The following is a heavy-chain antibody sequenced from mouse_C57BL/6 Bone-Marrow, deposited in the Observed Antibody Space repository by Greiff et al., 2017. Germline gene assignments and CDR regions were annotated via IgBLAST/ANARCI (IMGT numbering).Heavy chain of an antibody. CDR2: IDPSDSYT. Sequence: QVQLQQPGAELVMPAASVKLSCKASGYTFTSYWMHWVKQRPGQGLEWIGEIDPSDSYTNYNQKFKGKSTLTVDKSSSTAYMQLSSLTSEDSAVYYCAREGLTGTCWYFDVWGTGTTVTVSS. D-gene: IGHD4-1*01. V-gene: IGHV1-69*01. J-gene: IGHJ1*03. CDR3: AREGLTGTCWYFDV. CDR1: GYTFTSYW.